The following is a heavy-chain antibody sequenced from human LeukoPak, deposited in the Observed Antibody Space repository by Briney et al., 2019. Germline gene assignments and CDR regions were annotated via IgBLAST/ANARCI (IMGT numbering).Heavy chain of an antibody. J-gene: IGHJ4*02. Sequence: GGSLRLSCAASGFTFDDYAMHWVRQAPGKGLEWVSGISWNSGSIGYADSVKGRFTISRDNAKNSLYLQMNSLRAEDTAVYYCAKGYDFWSGYYLDYWGQGTLVTVSS. V-gene: IGHV3-9*01. D-gene: IGHD3-3*01. CDR2: ISWNSGSI. CDR3: AKGYDFWSGYYLDY. CDR1: GFTFDDYA.